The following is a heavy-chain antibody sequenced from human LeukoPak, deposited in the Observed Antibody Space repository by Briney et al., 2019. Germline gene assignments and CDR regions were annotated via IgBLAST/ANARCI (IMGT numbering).Heavy chain of an antibody. CDR2: MNPNSGNT. CDR3: TSGPPRITIFGVAPRYYYYYMDV. V-gene: IGHV1-8*03. J-gene: IGHJ6*03. D-gene: IGHD3-3*01. CDR1: GYTFTSYD. Sequence: ASVKVSCRASGYTFTSYDINWVRQATGQGLEWMGWMNPNSGNTGYAQKFQGRVTITRNTSISTAYMELSSLRSEDTAVYYCTSGPPRITIFGVAPRYYYYYMDVWGKGTTVTVSS.